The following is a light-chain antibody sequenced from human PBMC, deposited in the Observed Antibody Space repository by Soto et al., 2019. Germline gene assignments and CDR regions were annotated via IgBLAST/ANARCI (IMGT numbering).Light chain of an antibody. CDR3: QQYNNWPSWT. J-gene: IGKJ1*01. Sequence: EIVLTQSPGTLSLSPGERATLSCRASQSVSSRDLAWYQQKPGQAPRLLIYGASSRATGIPDRFSGSGSGTDFTLTISRLEPEDFAVYYCQQYNNWPSWTFGQGTKVEIK. CDR2: GAS. CDR1: QSVSSRD. V-gene: IGKV3-20*01.